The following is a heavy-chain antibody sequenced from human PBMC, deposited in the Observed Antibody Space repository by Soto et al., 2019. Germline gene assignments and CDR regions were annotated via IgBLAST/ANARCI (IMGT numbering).Heavy chain of an antibody. CDR2: IYYSGST. CDR3: AREGGDYGDQEYYYYYYMDV. Sequence: PSETLSLTCTVSGGSISRGGYYWSWIRQHPGKGLEWIGYIYYSGSTYYNPSLKSRVTISVDTSKNQFSLKLSSVTAADTAVHYCAREGGDYGDQEYYYYYYMDVWGKGTTVTVSS. CDR1: GGSISRGGYY. V-gene: IGHV4-31*03. J-gene: IGHJ6*03. D-gene: IGHD4-17*01.